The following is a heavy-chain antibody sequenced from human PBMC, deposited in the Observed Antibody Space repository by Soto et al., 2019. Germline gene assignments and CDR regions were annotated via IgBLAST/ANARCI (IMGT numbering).Heavy chain of an antibody. V-gene: IGHV3-33*01. CDR2: IYYDGSNK. J-gene: IGHJ4*02. Sequence: QVQLVESGGGVVQPGRSLRLSCAASGFTFSTYGMHWVRQAPGKGLEWLAMIYYDGSNKYYADSVKGRFTISRDKAKNTLYWQMNSLRAEATAVYYCARVGGTVTSDYWGQGTLVTVSS. CDR3: ARVGGTVTSDY. D-gene: IGHD4-17*01. CDR1: GFTFSTYG.